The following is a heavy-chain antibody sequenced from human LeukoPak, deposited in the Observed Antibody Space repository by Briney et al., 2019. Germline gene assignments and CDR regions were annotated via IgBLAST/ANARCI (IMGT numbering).Heavy chain of an antibody. V-gene: IGHV3-23*01. CDR3: AKQLGYCSNGSCYFPY. D-gene: IGHD2-15*01. CDR2: ISNNGGYT. Sequence: GGSLRLSCAASGFTFSSSAMSWVRQAPGKGLEWVSAISNNGGYTYYADSVQGRFTISRDNSKSTLCLQMNSLRAEDTAVYYWAKQLGYCSNGSCYFPYWGQGTLVTVSS. J-gene: IGHJ4*02. CDR1: GFTFSSSA.